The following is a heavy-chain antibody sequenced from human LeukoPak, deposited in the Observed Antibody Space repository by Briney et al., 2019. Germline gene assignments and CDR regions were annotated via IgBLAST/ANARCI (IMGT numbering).Heavy chain of an antibody. J-gene: IGHJ4*02. CDR3: ATSRGNYYYDSSGPDY. CDR1: GYSFTSYW. D-gene: IGHD3-22*01. Sequence: GESLKISCKGSGYSFTSYWIGWVRQMPGKGLEWMGIIYPGDSDTRYSPSFQGQVTISADKSISTAYLQWSSLKASDTAMYYCATSRGNYYYDSSGPDYWGQGTLVTVSS. CDR2: IYPGDSDT. V-gene: IGHV5-51*01.